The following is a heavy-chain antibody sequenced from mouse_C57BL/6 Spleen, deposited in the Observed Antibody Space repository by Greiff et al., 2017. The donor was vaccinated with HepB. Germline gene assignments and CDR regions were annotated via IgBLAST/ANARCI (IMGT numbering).Heavy chain of an antibody. CDR2: IYPGSGST. D-gene: IGHD1-1*01. V-gene: IGHV1-55*01. CDR3: ARRAYYCSSYGFAY. Sequence: QVQLQQPGAELVKPGASVKMSCKASGYTFTSYWITWVKQRPGQGLEWIGDIYPGSGSTNYNEKFKSKATLTVDTSASTAYMQLSSLTSEDSAVYYCARRAYYCSSYGFAYWGQGTLVTVSA. CDR1: GYTFTSYW. J-gene: IGHJ3*01.